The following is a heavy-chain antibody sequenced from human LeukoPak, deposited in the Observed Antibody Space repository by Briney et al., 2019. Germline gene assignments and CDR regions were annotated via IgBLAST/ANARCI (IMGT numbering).Heavy chain of an antibody. V-gene: IGHV4-4*07. D-gene: IGHD6-19*01. CDR1: GVSIRSYY. Sequence: SETLSLTCSVSGVSIRSYYWNWIRQPAGKGLEWIGRIYSNGLTDYNPSLKSRVIMSVDTSKNQFSLKLTSVTAADTAVYYCARDLAGYTSGWASDYWGQGTLVTVSS. CDR3: ARDLAGYTSGWASDY. J-gene: IGHJ4*02. CDR2: IYSNGLT.